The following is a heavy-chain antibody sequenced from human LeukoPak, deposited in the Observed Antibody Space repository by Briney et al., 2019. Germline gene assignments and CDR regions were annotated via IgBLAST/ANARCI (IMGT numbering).Heavy chain of an antibody. CDR3: ARGPTVTLRDGPGY. D-gene: IGHD4-17*01. CDR1: GFTFSTYA. J-gene: IGHJ4*02. Sequence: GGSLRLSCAASGFTFSTYALSWVRQAPGKGLEWVSAITGSGGGTFYADSVKGRFTISRDNSKNTLYLQMNSLRVEDTAVYYCARGPTVTLRDGPGYWGQGTLVSVSS. V-gene: IGHV3-23*01. CDR2: ITGSGGGT.